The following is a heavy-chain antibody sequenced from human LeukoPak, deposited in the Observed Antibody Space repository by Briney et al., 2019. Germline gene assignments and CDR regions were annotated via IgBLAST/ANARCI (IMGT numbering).Heavy chain of an antibody. CDR1: GGSISSYY. J-gene: IGHJ4*02. D-gene: IGHD3-3*01. CDR2: IYYSGST. CDR3: ARHGPLSDFRSGYQYFDY. V-gene: IGHV4-59*08. Sequence: SETLSLTCTVSGGSISSYYWSWIRQPPGKGLEWIGYIYYSGSTNCNPSLKSRVTISVDTSKNQFSLKLSSVTAADTAVYYCARHGPLSDFRSGYQYFDYWGQGTLVTVSS.